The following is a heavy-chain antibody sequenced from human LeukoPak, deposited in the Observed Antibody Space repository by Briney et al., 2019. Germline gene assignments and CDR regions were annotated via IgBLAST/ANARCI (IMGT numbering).Heavy chain of an antibody. V-gene: IGHV4-59*01. J-gene: IGHJ4*02. CDR2: IYYSGST. Sequence: SETLSLTCTVSGGSISSYYWSWIRQPPGKGLEWIGYIYYSGSTNYNPSLKSRVTISVDTSKNQISLKLSSVTAADTAVYYCARGGGNSLFDYWGQGTLVTVSS. D-gene: IGHD4-23*01. CDR3: ARGGGNSLFDY. CDR1: GGSISSYY.